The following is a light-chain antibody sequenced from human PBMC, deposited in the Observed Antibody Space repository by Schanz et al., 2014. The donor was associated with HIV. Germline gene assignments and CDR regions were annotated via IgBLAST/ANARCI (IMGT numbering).Light chain of an antibody. CDR2: AAS. CDR3: QQYKTYSQGFA. CDR1: HIISTY. Sequence: DIQMTQSPSSLSASVGDRVSITCRASHIISTYLAWYQQKPGKAPNLLIFAASTLKRGVPSRFSGSGSGTDFTLTISSLQPEDIATYYCQQYKTYSQGFAFGPGTKVDIK. J-gene: IGKJ3*01. V-gene: IGKV1-16*01.